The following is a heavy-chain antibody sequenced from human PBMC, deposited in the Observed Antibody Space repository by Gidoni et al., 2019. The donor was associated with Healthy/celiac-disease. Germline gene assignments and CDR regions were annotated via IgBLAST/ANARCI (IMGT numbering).Heavy chain of an antibody. CDR1: GFTFDDYA. CDR2: ISWNSGSI. Sequence: EVQLVESGGGLVQPGRSLRLSCAASGFTFDDYAMHWVRQAPGKGLEGVSGISWNSGSIGYADSVKGRFTISRDNAKNSLYLQMNSLRAEDTALYYCAKDIGSNIVVVTAPDYWGQGTLVTVSS. J-gene: IGHJ4*02. V-gene: IGHV3-9*01. CDR3: AKDIGSNIVVVTAPDY. D-gene: IGHD2-21*02.